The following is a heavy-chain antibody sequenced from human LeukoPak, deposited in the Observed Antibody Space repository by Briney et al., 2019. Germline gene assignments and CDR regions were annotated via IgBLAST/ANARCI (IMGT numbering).Heavy chain of an antibody. CDR3: VRGGGSSWFDY. CDR2: ISAYNGNT. J-gene: IGHJ4*02. V-gene: IGHV1-18*01. Sequence: ASVTVSCKSSVYTFTNYGFSWVRQPPGQGRAWMGWISAYNGNTNYAQHLQGRVTMTTDTSTSTAYMELRSLRSDDTAVYYCVRGGGSSWFDYWGQGTLVTVSS. CDR1: VYTFTNYG. D-gene: IGHD6-13*01.